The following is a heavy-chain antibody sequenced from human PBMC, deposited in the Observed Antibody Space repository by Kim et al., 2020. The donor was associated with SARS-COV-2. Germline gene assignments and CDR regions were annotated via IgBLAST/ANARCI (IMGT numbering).Heavy chain of an antibody. CDR2: IYGNEEK. D-gene: IGHD2-8*01. V-gene: IGHV2-5*01. CDR1: GFSLTPDRLVG. J-gene: IGHJ6*02. Sequence: SGPTLVNPTQTLTLTCSFSGFSLTPDRLVGVTWVRQPPGKALEWLALIYGNEEKRYTPSLKSRLTIAKDTTENRVVLTLTNVDPVDTGTYYCAHDSPGLYGFDVWGQGTTVTVSS. CDR3: AHDSPGLYGFDV.